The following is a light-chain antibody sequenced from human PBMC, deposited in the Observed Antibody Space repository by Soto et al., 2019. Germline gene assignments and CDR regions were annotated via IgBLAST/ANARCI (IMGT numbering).Light chain of an antibody. Sequence: DIVMTQSPLSLPVTPGEPASISCRSSQSLLHSNGYNYLAWYQQKPGQAPRLLIYGASNRATGIPDRFSGSGSGTDFTLTISRLEPEDFAVYYCQQYGSSGTFGQGTKVDI. CDR3: QQYGSSGT. V-gene: IGKV3-20*01. J-gene: IGKJ1*01. CDR1: QSLLHSNGYNY. CDR2: GAS.